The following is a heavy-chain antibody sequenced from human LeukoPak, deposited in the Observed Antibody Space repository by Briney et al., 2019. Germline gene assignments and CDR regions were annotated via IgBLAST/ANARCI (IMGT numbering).Heavy chain of an antibody. Sequence: GGSLRLSCAASGFTFSGSTMNWVRQAPGKGLEWVSFISTSSSYIYYADSVRGRFTISRDNAKNSLYLQMNSLRAEDTAVYYCARDPYSGGYGDYYYYYMDLWGQGTTVTIS. V-gene: IGHV3-21*01. CDR2: ISTSSSYI. CDR3: ARDPYSGGYGDYYYYYMDL. J-gene: IGHJ6*03. D-gene: IGHD1-26*01. CDR1: GFTFSGST.